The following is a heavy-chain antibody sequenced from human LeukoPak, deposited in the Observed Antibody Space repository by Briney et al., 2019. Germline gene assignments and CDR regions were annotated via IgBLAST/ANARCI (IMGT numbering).Heavy chain of an antibody. Sequence: RSGGSLRLSCAASGNYWMHWVRQAPGKGLEWVSGINWNGGSTGYADSVKGRFTISRDNAKNSLYLQMNSLRAEDTALYHCARFSAVAGTDYWGQGTQVTVSS. D-gene: IGHD6-19*01. CDR1: GNYW. CDR2: INWNGGST. V-gene: IGHV3-20*01. CDR3: ARFSAVAGTDY. J-gene: IGHJ4*02.